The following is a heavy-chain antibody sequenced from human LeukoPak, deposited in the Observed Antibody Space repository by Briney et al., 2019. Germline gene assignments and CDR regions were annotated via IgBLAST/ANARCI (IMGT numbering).Heavy chain of an antibody. J-gene: IGHJ4*02. CDR1: GGSFSGYY. D-gene: IGHD6-13*01. Sequence: SETLSLTCAVYGGSFSGYYWSWIRQSPGKGLKWIGEINHSGSTNYNPSLKSRVTISVDTSKNQFSLKLSSVTAADTAVYYCARGLGYSSSWYLSYWGQGTLVTVSS. V-gene: IGHV4-34*01. CDR2: INHSGST. CDR3: ARGLGYSSSWYLSY.